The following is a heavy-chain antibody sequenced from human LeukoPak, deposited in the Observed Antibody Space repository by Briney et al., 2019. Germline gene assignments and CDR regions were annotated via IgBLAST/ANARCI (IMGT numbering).Heavy chain of an antibody. CDR3: ARYRSSTWSKNRFDF. D-gene: IGHD6-13*01. Sequence: GGSLRLSCAASGFTVSSNYMSWVRQAPGKGLEWVGNIQQDGTEKDYLDSVKGRFTISRDNANNSLYLQMNSLRAEDTAVYYCARYRSSTWSKNRFDFWGQGTLVTVSS. CDR2: IQQDGTEK. V-gene: IGHV3-7*01. J-gene: IGHJ4*02. CDR1: GFTVSSNY.